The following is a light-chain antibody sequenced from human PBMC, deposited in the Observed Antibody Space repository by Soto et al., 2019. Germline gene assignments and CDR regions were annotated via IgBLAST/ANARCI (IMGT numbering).Light chain of an antibody. J-gene: IGLJ2*01. Sequence: QSVLTQPPPVPGPPGQKFTISCSGSSSNIGNNYVSWNQQVPGTAPKLLIYDNDERPPGITDRFSGSKSGTSATLGITGLQTGDEADYYCGTWDSLSARGVFGGGTKLTVL. CDR3: GTWDSLSARGV. CDR1: SSNIGNNY. CDR2: DND. V-gene: IGLV1-51*01.